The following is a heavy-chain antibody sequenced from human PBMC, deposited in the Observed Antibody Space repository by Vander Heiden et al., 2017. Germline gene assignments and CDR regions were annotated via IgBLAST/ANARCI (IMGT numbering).Heavy chain of an antibody. CDR3: ASGGNYGSGTYLDALDV. D-gene: IGHD3-10*01. CDR1: GFTFIDHD. Sequence: QVQLVQSGAEVKKHGASVRVSCKASGFTFIDHDMHWVRRATGRGVEGVGWTKLKSGRTNYAQKFQCRVSMTRDASINTAYIEINSLRSDDSALYYCASGGNYGSGTYLDALDVWGQGTMVTVSS. J-gene: IGHJ3*01. V-gene: IGHV1-2*02. CDR2: TKLKSGRT.